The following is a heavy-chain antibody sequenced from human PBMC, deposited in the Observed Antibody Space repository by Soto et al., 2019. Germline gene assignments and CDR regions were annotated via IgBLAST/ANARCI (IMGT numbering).Heavy chain of an antibody. CDR1: GYTFTSYG. D-gene: IGHD3-3*01. CDR3: ARPHRGVRYDFWSGYYFDY. V-gene: IGHV1-18*04. Sequence: QVQLVQSGAEVKKPGASVKVSCKASGYTFTSYGISWMRQAPGQGLEWMGWISAYNGNTNYAQKLQGRVTMTTDTSTSTAYMELRSLRSDDTAVYYCARPHRGVRYDFWSGYYFDYWGQGTLVTVSS. CDR2: ISAYNGNT. J-gene: IGHJ4*02.